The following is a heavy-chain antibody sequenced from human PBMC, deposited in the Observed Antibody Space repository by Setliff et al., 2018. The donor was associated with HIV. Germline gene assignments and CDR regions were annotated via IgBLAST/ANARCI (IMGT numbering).Heavy chain of an antibody. Sequence: PGGSLRLSCVASRFTFNDYWMSWVRQAPGKGLEWVANIDRDGSETNYVDSVKGRFTIFRDNAKSSMYLQMNSLRAEDTAIYYCARLRINDFWGQGTPVTVSS. CDR3: ARLRINDF. J-gene: IGHJ4*02. CDR2: IDRDGSET. V-gene: IGHV3-7*01. CDR1: RFTFNDYW.